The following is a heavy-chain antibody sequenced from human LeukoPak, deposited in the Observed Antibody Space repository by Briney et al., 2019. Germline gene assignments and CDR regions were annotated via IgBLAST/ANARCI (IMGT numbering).Heavy chain of an antibody. J-gene: IGHJ4*02. V-gene: IGHV1-46*01. CDR2: INPSGGST. CDR1: GYTFTSYY. D-gene: IGHD3-9*01. CDR3: ARDRDGDDILTGYYDQTVEPLGY. Sequence: GASVKVSCKASGYTFTSYYMHWVRQAPGQGLEWMGIINPSGGSTSYAQKFQGRVTMTRDTSTSTVYMELSSLRSEDTAVYYCARDRDGDDILTGYYDQTVEPLGYWGQGTLVTVSS.